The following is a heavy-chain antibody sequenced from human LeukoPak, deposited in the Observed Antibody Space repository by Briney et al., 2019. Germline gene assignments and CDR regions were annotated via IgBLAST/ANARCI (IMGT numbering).Heavy chain of an antibody. V-gene: IGHV3-20*04. D-gene: IGHD4-17*01. Sequence: GGSLRLSCAASGFTFDDYGMSWVRQAPGKGLEWVSVINWNGDSTRYADSVKGRFTISRDNAKNSLYLQMNSLRAEDTAVYYCARDLNGDYVNQFAFDICGPGKMVTVSS. CDR2: INWNGDST. CDR3: ARDLNGDYVNQFAFDI. J-gene: IGHJ3*02. CDR1: GFTFDDYG.